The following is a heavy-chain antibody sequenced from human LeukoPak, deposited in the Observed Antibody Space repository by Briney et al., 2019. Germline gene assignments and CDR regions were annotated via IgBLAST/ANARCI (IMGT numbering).Heavy chain of an antibody. Sequence: ASVKVSCKASGYTFTSYGISWVRQAPGQGLEWMGWISAYNGNTNYAQKLQGRVTMTTDTSTSTAYMELRSLRSDDTAVYYCARGGDGYCSSTSCSYFDYWGPGSLVTVSS. V-gene: IGHV1-18*01. D-gene: IGHD2-2*03. CDR3: ARGGDGYCSSTSCSYFDY. J-gene: IGHJ4*02. CDR1: GYTFTSYG. CDR2: ISAYNGNT.